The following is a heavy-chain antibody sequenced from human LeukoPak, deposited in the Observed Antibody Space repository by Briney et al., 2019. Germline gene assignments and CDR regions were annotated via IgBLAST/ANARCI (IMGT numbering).Heavy chain of an antibody. CDR2: IWYDGSNK. D-gene: IGHD3-22*01. CDR3: ARGLGYYDSSAPNN. J-gene: IGHJ4*02. V-gene: IGHV3-33*01. CDR1: GFTFSSYG. Sequence: GGSLRLSCAASGFTFSSYGMHWVRQAPGKGLEWVAVIWYDGSNKYYADSVKGRFTISRDNSKNTLYLQMNSLRAEDTAVYYCARGLGYYDSSAPNNWGQGTLVTVSS.